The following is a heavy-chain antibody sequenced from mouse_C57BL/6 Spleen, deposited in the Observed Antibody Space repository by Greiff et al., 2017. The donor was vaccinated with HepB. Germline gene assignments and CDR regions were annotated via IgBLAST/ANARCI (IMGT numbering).Heavy chain of an antibody. CDR3: TPTGTGGY. CDR1: GFNIKDDY. J-gene: IGHJ2*01. Sequence: EVQLKESGAELVRPGASVKLSCTASGFNIKDDYMHWVKQRPEQGLEWIGWIDPENGDTEYASKFQGKATITADTSSNTAYLQLSSLTSEDTAVYYCTPTGTGGYWGQGTTLTVSS. D-gene: IGHD4-1*02. V-gene: IGHV14-4*01. CDR2: IDPENGDT.